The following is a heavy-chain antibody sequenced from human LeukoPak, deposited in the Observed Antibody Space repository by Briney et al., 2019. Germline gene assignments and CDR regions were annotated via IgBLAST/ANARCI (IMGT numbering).Heavy chain of an antibody. CDR1: GLTFSTYS. Sequence: GGSLTLSCAASGLTFSTYSMTWVRQPPGKGLEWVASISGSGVRTYYADFEKGGSTTARNNSKNTLYLQMNSLRAEDTAVYYSARKYCSGGSCYTRYYGMDVWGQGSTVTVSS. CDR3: ARKYCSGGSCYTRYYGMDV. J-gene: IGHJ6*02. V-gene: IGHV3-23*01. CDR2: ISGSGVRT. D-gene: IGHD2-15*01.